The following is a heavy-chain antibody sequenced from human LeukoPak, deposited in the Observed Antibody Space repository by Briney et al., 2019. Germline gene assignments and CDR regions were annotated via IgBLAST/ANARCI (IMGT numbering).Heavy chain of an antibody. CDR2: VSGTGGST. D-gene: IGHD3-3*01. CDR3: AKKGGITIFGVVPNEYYFDY. V-gene: IGHV3-23*01. J-gene: IGHJ4*02. Sequence: AGGSLRLSCAASGFTFSSYAMSWVRQAPGKGLEWVSGVSGTGGSTYSADSVKGRFTISRDNSKNTLYLQLNSLRAEDTAVYYCAKKGGITIFGVVPNEYYFDYWGQGTLVTVSS. CDR1: GFTFSSYA.